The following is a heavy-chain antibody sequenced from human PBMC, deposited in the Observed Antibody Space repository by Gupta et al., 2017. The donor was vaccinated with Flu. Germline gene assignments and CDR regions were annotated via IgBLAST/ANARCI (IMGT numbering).Heavy chain of an antibody. CDR2: IKQDGSEK. Sequence: TFSSYWRSGVRQAPGKGLEWVDNIKQDGSEKYEGDAVKGRFTVARDNAKNSLYMKMKRMRAEDTAVYYAARSGGGNVFDYGGQGTMVTVFS. V-gene: IGHV3-7*01. CDR3: ARSGGGNVFDY. J-gene: IGHJ4*02. CDR1: TFSSYW. D-gene: IGHD2-15*01.